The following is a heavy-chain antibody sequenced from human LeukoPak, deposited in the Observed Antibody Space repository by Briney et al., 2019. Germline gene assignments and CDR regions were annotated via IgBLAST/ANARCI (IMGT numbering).Heavy chain of an antibody. Sequence: PSETLSLTCTVSGGSISSYYWSWIRQPAGKGLEWIGRIYTSGSTNYNPSLKSRVTMSVDTSKNQFSLNLNSVTAADTAVYYCARDRITSGSDAFDIWGQGTMVTVSS. CDR3: ARDRITSGSDAFDI. J-gene: IGHJ3*02. V-gene: IGHV4-4*07. CDR2: IYTSGST. D-gene: IGHD3-10*01. CDR1: GGSISSYY.